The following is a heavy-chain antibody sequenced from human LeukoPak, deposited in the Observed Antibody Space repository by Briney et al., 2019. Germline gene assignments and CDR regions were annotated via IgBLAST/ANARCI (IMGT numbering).Heavy chain of an antibody. J-gene: IGHJ4*02. V-gene: IGHV3-11*01. CDR3: AKDVVVAATLHYFDH. CDR1: GFTFSDYY. CDR2: ISSSGSTT. D-gene: IGHD2-15*01. Sequence: GGPLRLSCAASGFTFSDYYMSWIRQAPGKGLEWVSYISSSGSTTYYADSVKGRFTISRDNSKNTLYLQMNSLRAEDTAVYYCAKDVVVAATLHYFDHWGQGTLVTVSS.